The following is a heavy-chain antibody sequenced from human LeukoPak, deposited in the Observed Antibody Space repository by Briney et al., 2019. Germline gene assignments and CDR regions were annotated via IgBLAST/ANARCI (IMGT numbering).Heavy chain of an antibody. CDR3: ARGVGGDAFDI. Sequence: GGSLRLSCAASGFTFSSYSMNWVHQAPGKGLEWVSSISSSSSYIYYADSVKGRFTISRDNAKNSLYLQMNSLRAEDTAVYYCARGVGGDAFDIWGQGTMVTVSS. CDR1: GFTFSSYS. V-gene: IGHV3-21*03. J-gene: IGHJ3*02. D-gene: IGHD4-23*01. CDR2: ISSSSSYI.